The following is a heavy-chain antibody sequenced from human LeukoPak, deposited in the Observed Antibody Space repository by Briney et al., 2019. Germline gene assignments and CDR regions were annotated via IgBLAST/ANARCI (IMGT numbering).Heavy chain of an antibody. Sequence: GASVKVSCKASGYTFTGYYMHWVRQAPGQGLEWMGWINPNSGGTNYAQKFQGRVTMTRDTSISTAYMELSRLRSDDTAVYYCARDQGGNPEYYFDYWGQGTLVTVSS. CDR1: GYTFTGYY. CDR2: INPNSGGT. J-gene: IGHJ4*02. CDR3: ARDQGGNPEYYFDY. V-gene: IGHV1-2*02. D-gene: IGHD4-23*01.